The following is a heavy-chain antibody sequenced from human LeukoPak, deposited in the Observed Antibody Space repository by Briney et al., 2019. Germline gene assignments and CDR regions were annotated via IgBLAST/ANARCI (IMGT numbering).Heavy chain of an antibody. CDR1: GFSLSGYW. J-gene: IGHJ5*02. Sequence: GGSLRLSCVASGFSLSGYWMYWVRQAPGKGLMYISRNNGDGSTTNYADVVKGRFTMSRDNVRNTLYLQMNSLRVEDTAVYYCARDPRNVGLAPWGQGTLVTVSS. V-gene: IGHV3-74*01. D-gene: IGHD2-15*01. CDR2: NNGDGSTT. CDR3: ARDPRNVGLAP.